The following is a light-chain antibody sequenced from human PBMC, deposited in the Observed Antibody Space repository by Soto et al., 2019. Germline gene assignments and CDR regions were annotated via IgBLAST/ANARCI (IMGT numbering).Light chain of an antibody. CDR2: EVT. J-gene: IGLJ1*01. CDR3: ASYAGTRLFV. V-gene: IGLV2-8*01. Sequence: QSVLTQPPSGSGSPGQSLTISCTGTSSDVGFYNFVSWYQQRPGKAPKLVIYEVTKRPSGVPDRFSGSKSGSTASLTVSGLQADDEADYYCASYAGTRLFVFGSGTKVTVL. CDR1: SSDVGFYNF.